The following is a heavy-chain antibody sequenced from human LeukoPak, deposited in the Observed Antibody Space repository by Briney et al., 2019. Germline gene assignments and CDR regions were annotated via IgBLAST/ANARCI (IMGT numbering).Heavy chain of an antibody. J-gene: IGHJ3*02. CDR2: ISDRSVSI. CDR3: AGSPSYSGDYSYDAFDM. Sequence: GGSLRLSCAASGFTFSTYAMSWVRQAPGKGLEWVSSISDRSVSIYYADSVRGRFTISRDNSKNTLSLHMSSLRVEDTAIYWCAGSPSYSGDYSYDAFDMWAKGQWSPSLQ. D-gene: IGHD1-26*01. CDR1: GFTFSTYA. V-gene: IGHV3-23*01.